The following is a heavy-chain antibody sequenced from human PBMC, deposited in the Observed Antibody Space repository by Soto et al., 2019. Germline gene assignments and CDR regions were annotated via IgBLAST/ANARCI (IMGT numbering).Heavy chain of an antibody. CDR2: ISDDGRGS. V-gene: IGHV3-30*04. CDR1: GITFSAYA. CDR3: VRDYNDGIGRFDY. J-gene: IGHJ4*02. D-gene: IGHD3-22*01. Sequence: QVQLVESGGGVVQPGTSLRLSCAVSGITFSAYAMHWVRQAPGKGLEWVARISDDGRGSSTADSVKGRFTISRDNSRSTLYLQMNSLRTEDTAMYYCVRDYNDGIGRFDYWGQGALVTVSS.